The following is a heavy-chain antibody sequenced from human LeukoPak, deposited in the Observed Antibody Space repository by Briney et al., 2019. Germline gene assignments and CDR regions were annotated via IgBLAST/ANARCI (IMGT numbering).Heavy chain of an antibody. J-gene: IGHJ4*02. V-gene: IGHV3-33*06. CDR3: AKVRGSNANYYFDY. D-gene: IGHD3-10*01. CDR2: IWYDGSKR. Sequence: QPGRSLRLSCAASGFTFSNHGFFWVRQAPGKGLEWVAVIWYDGSKRFYADSVKGRFTISRDDSKNTLYLQMNSLRPEDTAVYYCAKVRGSNANYYFDYWGQGTLVTISS. CDR1: GFTFSNHG.